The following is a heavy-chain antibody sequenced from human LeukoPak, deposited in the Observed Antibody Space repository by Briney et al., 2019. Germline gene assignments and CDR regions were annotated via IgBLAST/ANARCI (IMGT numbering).Heavy chain of an antibody. CDR2: INHSGST. CDR1: GGSFSGYY. CDR3: ARSKVATVTTLFDY. J-gene: IGHJ4*02. V-gene: IGHV4-34*01. Sequence: SETLSLTCAVYGGSFSGYYWSWIRQPPGKGLEWIGEINHSGSTNYNPSLKSRVTISVDTSKNQFSLKLSSVTAADTAVYYCARSKVATVTTLFDYWGQGTLVTVSS. D-gene: IGHD4-17*01.